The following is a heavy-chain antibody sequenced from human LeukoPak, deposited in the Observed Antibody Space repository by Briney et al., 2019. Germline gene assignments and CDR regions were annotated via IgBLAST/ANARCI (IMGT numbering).Heavy chain of an antibody. V-gene: IGHV3-21*01. CDR3: WRDSPYDTSI. J-gene: IGHJ4*02. D-gene: IGHD3-16*01. CDR1: GIILNTYT. Sequence: GGSLRLSCAASGIILNTYTITWVRQAPGKGLEWVSSITNTPNYIYYADSVKGRFTISRDNANNSLYLQMDSLRAEDTAVYYCWRDSPYDTSIWGQGTLVTVSS. CDR2: ITNTPNYI.